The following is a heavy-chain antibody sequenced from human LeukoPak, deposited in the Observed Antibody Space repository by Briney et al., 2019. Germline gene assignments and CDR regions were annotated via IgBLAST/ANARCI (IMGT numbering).Heavy chain of an antibody. D-gene: IGHD5-18*01. CDR2: IYYSGST. CDR1: GGSISSSSYY. CDR3: ARWGGGIQLWLQYWFDP. J-gene: IGHJ5*02. Sequence: SETLSLTCTVSGGSISSSSYYRGWIRQPPGKGPEWIGSIYYSGSTYYNPSLKSRVTISVDTSKNQFSLKLSSVTAADTAVYYCARWGGGIQLWLQYWFDPWGQGTLVTVSS. V-gene: IGHV4-39*01.